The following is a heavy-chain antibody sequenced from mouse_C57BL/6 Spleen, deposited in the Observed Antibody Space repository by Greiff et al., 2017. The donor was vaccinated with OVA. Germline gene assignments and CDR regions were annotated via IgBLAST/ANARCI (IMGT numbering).Heavy chain of an antibody. Sequence: EVQLVESGEGLVKPGGSLKLSCAASGFTFSSYAMSWVRQTPEKRLEWVAYISSGGDYIYYADTVKGRFTISRDNARNTLYLQMSSLKSVDTAMYYCTSYDSSYWFAYWGQGTLVTVSA. CDR2: ISSGGDYI. D-gene: IGHD1-1*01. V-gene: IGHV5-9-1*02. J-gene: IGHJ3*01. CDR1: GFTFSSYA. CDR3: TSYDSSYWFAY.